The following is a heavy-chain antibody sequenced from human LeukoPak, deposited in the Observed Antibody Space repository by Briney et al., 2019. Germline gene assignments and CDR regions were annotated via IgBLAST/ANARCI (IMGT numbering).Heavy chain of an antibody. CDR1: GFTFSSYA. CDR3: AKDLERGGGSSEY. Sequence: PGRSLRLSCAASGFTFSSYAMSWVRQAPGKGLEWVSAISGSGGSTYYADSVKGRFTISRDNSKNTLYLQMNSLRAEDTAVYYCAKDLERGGGSSEYWGQGPLVTVSS. V-gene: IGHV3-23*01. D-gene: IGHD2-15*01. CDR2: ISGSGGST. J-gene: IGHJ4*02.